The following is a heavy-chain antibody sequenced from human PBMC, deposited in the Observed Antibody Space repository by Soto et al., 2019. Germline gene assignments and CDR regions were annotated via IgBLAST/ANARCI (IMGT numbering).Heavy chain of an antibody. D-gene: IGHD6-13*01. J-gene: IGHJ5*02. V-gene: IGHV3-33*01. CDR3: ARGYVSSSGYVVDP. Sequence: PGGSLRLSCFVSGFSLSHYGVHWVRQAPGKGLEWVAVIWYDGSNKDYADSVKGRFTISRDNSKNTVYLQMNSLRAEDTAMYYCARGYVSSSGYVVDPWGQGTLVTVSS. CDR2: IWYDGSNK. CDR1: GFSLSHYG.